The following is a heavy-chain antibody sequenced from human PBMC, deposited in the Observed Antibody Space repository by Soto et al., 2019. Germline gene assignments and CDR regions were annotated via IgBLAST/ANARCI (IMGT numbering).Heavy chain of an antibody. CDR3: VRDGTKTLRDWFDP. CDR2: IYATGTT. D-gene: IGHD1-1*01. J-gene: IGHJ5*02. CDR1: GASISCFY. V-gene: IGHV4-4*07. Sequence: SETLSLTCTVSGASISCFYWSWIRKAAGKGLEWIGRIYATGTTDYNPSLKSRVMMSVDTSKKQFSLKLRSVTAADTAVYYCVRDGTKTLRDWFDPWGQGISVTVSS.